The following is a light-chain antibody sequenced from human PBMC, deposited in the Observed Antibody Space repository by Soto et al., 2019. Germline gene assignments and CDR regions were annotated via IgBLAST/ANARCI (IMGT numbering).Light chain of an antibody. Sequence: QSALPPPASVSGSPGPSITISCAGTASDVGAYNYVSWYQQHPGKAPKLMIYDVSNRPSGVSNRVSGSKSGNTASLTSSGLQAEDEADYYCSSYTSSSTLVFGGGTQLTVL. CDR2: DVS. CDR3: SSYTSSSTLV. J-gene: IGLJ2*01. V-gene: IGLV2-14*01. CDR1: ASDVGAYNY.